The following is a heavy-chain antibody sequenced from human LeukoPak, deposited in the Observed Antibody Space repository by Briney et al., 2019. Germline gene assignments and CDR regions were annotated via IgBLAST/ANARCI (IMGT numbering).Heavy chain of an antibody. V-gene: IGHV4-59*01. J-gene: IGHJ4*02. CDR2: INYSGST. CDR3: ARSDYGDPFDY. Sequence: SETLSLTCAVSGGSISTYYWSWIRQPPGKGLEWIGYINYSGSTNYNPSLKSRVSISVDTSKNQFSLKLTSVTAADTAVYYCARSDYGDPFDYWGQGTLVTVSS. CDR1: GGSISTYY. D-gene: IGHD4-17*01.